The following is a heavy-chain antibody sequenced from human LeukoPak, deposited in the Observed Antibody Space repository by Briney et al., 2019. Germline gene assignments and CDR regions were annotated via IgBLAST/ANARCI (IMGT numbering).Heavy chain of an antibody. Sequence: PSETLSLPCTFSGYSIKSAFYWGWVRVPPGKGLEWIGSVFHRGTTYYNSSLKSRVNISIDTSKNQFSLKLNSLTAEDTAMYYCVRDGYYGSGSPGWFGPWGPGTLVIVSA. D-gene: IGHD3-10*01. CDR3: VRDGYYGSGSPGWFGP. CDR1: GYSIKSAFY. J-gene: IGHJ5*02. CDR2: VFHRGTT. V-gene: IGHV4-38-2*02.